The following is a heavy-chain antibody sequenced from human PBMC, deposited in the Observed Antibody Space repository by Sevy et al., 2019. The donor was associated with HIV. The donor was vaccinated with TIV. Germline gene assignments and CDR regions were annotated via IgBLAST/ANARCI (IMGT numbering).Heavy chain of an antibody. Sequence: GGSLRLSCAASGFTLSDYYMSWIRQAPGKGLEWVSYISGSGSTIYYADSVKGRFTISRDKAKNSLSLQMNSLRAEDTAVYFCARDNVKDGDLGDYYYYAMDVWGQGTTVTVSS. CDR1: GFTLSDYY. CDR2: ISGSGSTI. V-gene: IGHV3-11*01. CDR3: ARDNVKDGDLGDYYYYAMDV. J-gene: IGHJ6*02. D-gene: IGHD4-17*01.